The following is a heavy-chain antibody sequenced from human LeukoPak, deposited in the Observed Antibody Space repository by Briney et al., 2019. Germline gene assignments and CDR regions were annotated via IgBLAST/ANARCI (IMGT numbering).Heavy chain of an antibody. CDR1: GFTLSSNY. D-gene: IGHD3-22*01. J-gene: IGHJ4*02. CDR3: ARDPYDSSGYLSY. Sequence: PGGSLRLSCAASGFTLSSNYMSWVRPAPGKGLEWVSVIYSGGSTYYADSVKGRFTISRDNSKNTLYLQMNSLRAEDTAVYYCARDPYDSSGYLSYWGQGTLVTVSS. CDR2: IYSGGST. V-gene: IGHV3-53*01.